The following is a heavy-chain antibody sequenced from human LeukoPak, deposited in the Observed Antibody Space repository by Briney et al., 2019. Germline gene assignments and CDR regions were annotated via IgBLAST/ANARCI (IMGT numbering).Heavy chain of an antibody. Sequence: GASVKVSCKASGYTFTDYYIHWVRQAPGQGLEWMGWINPNSGGTNYAQKFQGRVTMTRDTSISTAYMELSRLRSDDTAVYYCARANWGSPFDYWGQGTLVTVSS. CDR1: GYTFTDYY. J-gene: IGHJ4*02. CDR3: ARANWGSPFDY. D-gene: IGHD7-27*01. V-gene: IGHV1-2*02. CDR2: INPNSGGT.